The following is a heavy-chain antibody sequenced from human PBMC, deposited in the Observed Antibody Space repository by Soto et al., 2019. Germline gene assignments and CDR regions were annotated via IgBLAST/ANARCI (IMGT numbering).Heavy chain of an antibody. CDR2: INPKSGGT. D-gene: IGHD1-26*01. Sequence: ASVKVSCKASGYTFTVYYMHWVRQAPGQGLEWMGWINPKSGGTMYPQKFQGRVTMTWDTSISTAYMALTRLRSDDMAVYYCARDLAKGGGSAGFDYWGQGTLVTVSS. CDR1: GYTFTVYY. J-gene: IGHJ4*02. V-gene: IGHV1-2*02. CDR3: ARDLAKGGGSAGFDY.